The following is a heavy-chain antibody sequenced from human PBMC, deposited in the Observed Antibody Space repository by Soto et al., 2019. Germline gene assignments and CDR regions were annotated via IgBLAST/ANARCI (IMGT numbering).Heavy chain of an antibody. D-gene: IGHD6-13*01. V-gene: IGHV1-69*02. CDR3: THGSWSDETFDI. J-gene: IGHJ3*02. CDR2: ILPMLDIT. Sequence: QVQLVQSGAEVKKPGSSVKVSCKASGGTFSTSTIIWVRQAPGQGLEWMGRILPMLDITNRAQRFQGRVTITADKSTSTAYLELSSLRSEDTAVYYCTHGSWSDETFDIWGRGTMVTVSS. CDR1: GGTFSTST.